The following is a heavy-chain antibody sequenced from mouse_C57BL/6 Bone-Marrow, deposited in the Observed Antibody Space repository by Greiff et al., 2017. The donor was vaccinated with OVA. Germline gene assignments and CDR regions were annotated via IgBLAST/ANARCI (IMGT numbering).Heavy chain of an antibody. CDR2: IRLKSDNSAT. V-gene: IGHV6-3*01. CDR1: GFTFSNYW. CDR3: TGCYGSGDYLDY. Sequence: EVMLVESGGGLVQPGGSMKLSCVASGFTFSNYWMNWVRQSPEKGLEWVAQIRLKSDNSATHYAESVKGRFTISRDESKSRVYRQMNNVRAEDTGIYYCTGCYGSGDYLDYWGQGTTLTVSS. J-gene: IGHJ2*01. D-gene: IGHD1-1*01.